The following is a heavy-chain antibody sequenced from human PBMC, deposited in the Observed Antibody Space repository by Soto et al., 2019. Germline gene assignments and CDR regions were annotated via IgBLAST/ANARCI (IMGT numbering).Heavy chain of an antibody. J-gene: IGHJ4*02. CDR1: GFTFGDYA. CDR3: TQKIGQQGDFDY. V-gene: IGHV3-49*03. CDR2: IRSKAYGGTT. Sequence: PGGSLRLSCTASGFTFGDYAMSWFRQAPGKGLEWVGFIRSKAYGGTTEYAASVKGRFTISRDDSKSIAYLQMNSLKTEDTAVYYCTQKIGQQGDFDYWGQGTLVTVYS. D-gene: IGHD6-13*01.